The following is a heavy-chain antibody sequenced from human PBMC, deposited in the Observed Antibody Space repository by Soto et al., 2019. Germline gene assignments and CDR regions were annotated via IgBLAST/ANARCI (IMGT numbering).Heavy chain of an antibody. J-gene: IGHJ6*02. Sequence: QVQLVQSGAEVKKPGSSVKVSCKASGGTFNTYTISWVRQVPGQGLEWMGGIMPLYAKPTYAQPFLGRLPKAADEHTSTVYMELSSLRSDATALYYCASLNNWSSGNGRIDVWGRGTAVSVSS. D-gene: IGHD1-26*01. CDR2: IMPLYAKP. CDR3: ASLNNWSSGNGRIDV. V-gene: IGHV1-69*01. CDR1: GGTFNTYT.